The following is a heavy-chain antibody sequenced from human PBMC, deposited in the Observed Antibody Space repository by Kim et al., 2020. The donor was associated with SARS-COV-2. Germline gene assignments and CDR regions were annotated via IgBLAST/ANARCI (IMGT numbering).Heavy chain of an antibody. CDR2: IYYSGST. J-gene: IGHJ3*02. CDR1: GGSISSYY. V-gene: IGHV4-59*13. Sequence: SETLSLTCTVSGGSISSYYWSWIRQPPGKGLEWIGYIYYSGSTNYNPSLKSRVTISVDTSKNQFSLKLSSVTAADTALYYCARDRYSSSWHDAFDIWGQGTMVTVSS. D-gene: IGHD6-13*01. CDR3: ARDRYSSSWHDAFDI.